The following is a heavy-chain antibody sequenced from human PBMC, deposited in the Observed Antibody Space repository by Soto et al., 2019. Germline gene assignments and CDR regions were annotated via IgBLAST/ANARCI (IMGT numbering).Heavy chain of an antibody. CDR1: GASLSGYY. CDR2: INESGSP. Sequence: QVQLQQWGAGLLKPSETLSLTCAVYGASLSGYYWTWIRQSPGKGLGGIAEINESGSPNYSPSPKSRFHISIVTSKNQFSLTLSSVTAADTAVYYCGGGRHYGSGSYSIRSGFQYYFYIDVWGKGTTVTVSS. J-gene: IGHJ6*03. V-gene: IGHV4-34*01. D-gene: IGHD3-10*01. CDR3: GGGRHYGSGSYSIRSGFQYYFYIDV.